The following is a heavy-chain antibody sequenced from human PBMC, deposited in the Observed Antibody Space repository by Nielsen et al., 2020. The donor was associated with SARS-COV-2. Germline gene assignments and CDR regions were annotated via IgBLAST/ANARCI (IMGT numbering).Heavy chain of an antibody. CDR1: GFTFSSYW. CDR2: IKQDGSEK. Sequence: GGSLRLSCAASGFTFSSYWMSWVRQAPGKGLEWVANIKQDGSEKYYVDSAKGRFTISRDNAKNSLYLQMNSLRAEDTAVYYCARAPRGYSSHVDYWGQGTLVTVSS. D-gene: IGHD5-18*01. J-gene: IGHJ4*02. V-gene: IGHV3-7*02. CDR3: ARAPRGYSSHVDY.